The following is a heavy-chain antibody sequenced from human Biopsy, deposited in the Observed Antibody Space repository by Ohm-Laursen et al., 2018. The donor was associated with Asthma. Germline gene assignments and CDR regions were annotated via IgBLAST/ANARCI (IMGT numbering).Heavy chain of an antibody. J-gene: IGHJ3*02. CDR1: GFVFSQSG. Sequence: SSLRLSCAASGFVFSQSGMHWVRQAPGKGLEWVALVSSDGHNKYYKDSVKGRFTISRDNSKLRLYLEINSLRVLNSAVYYCARESGQDSGGTGAFDRWGQGIMVAVSS. V-gene: IGHV3-30*03. CDR3: ARESGQDSGGTGAFDR. D-gene: IGHD4-23*01. CDR2: VSSDGHNK.